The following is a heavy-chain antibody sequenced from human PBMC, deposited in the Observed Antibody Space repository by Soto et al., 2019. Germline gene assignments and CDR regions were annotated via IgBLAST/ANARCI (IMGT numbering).Heavy chain of an antibody. V-gene: IGHV3-13*04. J-gene: IGHJ4*02. CDR3: ARAIGPTLFDY. CDR1: GFTFSSYV. Sequence: EVQLVESGGGLVQPGGSLRLSCSAPGFTFSSYVTQWVLHGTGKGLEWVSAISTTGDTYYAGAVKVRFTISRENAKNSLYLQMNSLRAGDTAIYFCARAIGPTLFDYWGQGTLVTVSS. D-gene: IGHD3-22*01. CDR2: ISTTGDT.